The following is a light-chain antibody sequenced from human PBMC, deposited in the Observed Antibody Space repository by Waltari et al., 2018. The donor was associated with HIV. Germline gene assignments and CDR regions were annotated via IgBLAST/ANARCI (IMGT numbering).Light chain of an antibody. J-gene: IGKJ1*01. CDR2: QSS. V-gene: IGKV1-5*03. Sequence: DIQLTQSPSTLSPSVGDRVIITCRASQTVNKWLAWYQQKLGRAPRVIIYQSSTLENGVPSRFSGSASGVDFTLTISSLQPEDLGTYYCQQYNNLPWTFGQGTRVEV. CDR1: QTVNKW. CDR3: QQYNNLPWT.